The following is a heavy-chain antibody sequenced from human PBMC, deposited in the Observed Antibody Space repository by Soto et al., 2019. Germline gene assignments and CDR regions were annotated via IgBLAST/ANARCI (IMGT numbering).Heavy chain of an antibody. CDR1: GFTFNIYA. CDR2: TGATGRTT. CDR3: ATVHNTSRSFDY. D-gene: IGHD1-20*01. J-gene: IGHJ4*02. V-gene: IGHV3-23*01. Sequence: GGSLRLSCAASGFTFNIYAMTWVLQAPWKGLEWVSTTGATGRTTYYSDAVKGRFTVSRDNSKNTLDLQMSNLRAEDTAVYYCATVHNTSRSFDYWGQGTLVTVSS.